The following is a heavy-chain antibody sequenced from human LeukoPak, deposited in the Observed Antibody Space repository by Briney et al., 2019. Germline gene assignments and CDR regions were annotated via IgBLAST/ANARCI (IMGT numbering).Heavy chain of an antibody. V-gene: IGHV3-23*01. D-gene: IGHD2-15*01. CDR2: ISGSGGST. CDR3: AKIGGSVVY. J-gene: IGHJ4*02. CDR1: GFTFKNYW. Sequence: GGSLRLSCAASGFTFKNYWMHWVRQAPGKGLEWVSAISGSGGSTYYADSVKGRFTISRDNSKNTLYLQMNSLRAEDTAIYYCAKIGGSVVYWGQGTLVTVSS.